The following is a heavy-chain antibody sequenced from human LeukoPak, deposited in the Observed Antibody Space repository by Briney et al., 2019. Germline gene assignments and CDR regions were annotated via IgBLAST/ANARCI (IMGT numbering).Heavy chain of an antibody. CDR1: GGTFSSYT. CDR3: ATSSGYYHGYFGY. V-gene: IGHV1-69*02. Sequence: SVKVSCKASGGTFSSYTISWVRQAPGQGLEWMGRIIPILGIANYAQKFQGRVTITADKSTSTAYMELSSLRSEDTAVYYCATSSGYYHGYFGYSGQGTLVTVSS. D-gene: IGHD3-22*01. CDR2: IIPILGIA. J-gene: IGHJ4*02.